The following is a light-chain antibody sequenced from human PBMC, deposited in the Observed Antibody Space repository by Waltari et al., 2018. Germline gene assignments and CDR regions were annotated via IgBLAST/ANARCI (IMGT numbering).Light chain of an antibody. Sequence: EIVLTQSPGTLSLSPGERATLSCRPGQSVSTYYLAWYQHKPGQAPRLVIYGASTRAAGIPDRFSGSGSGTDFTLTISGLEPEDFAVYYCQQYGTSPPLTFGGGTKVEIK. CDR3: QQYGTSPPLT. V-gene: IGKV3-20*01. CDR1: QSVSTYY. J-gene: IGKJ4*02. CDR2: GAS.